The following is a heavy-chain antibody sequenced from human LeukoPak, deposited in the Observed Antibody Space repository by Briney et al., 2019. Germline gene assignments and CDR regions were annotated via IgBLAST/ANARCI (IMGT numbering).Heavy chain of an antibody. CDR1: GDSTNNFH. CDR3: ARLLPSAFYHGMDV. J-gene: IGHJ6*02. V-gene: IGHV4-59*01. D-gene: IGHD3-16*01. CDR2: IFHSGGS. Sequence: PSETLSLTCTVSGDSTNNFHWSWIRQPPGKGLEWIGHIFHSGGSKYNPSLKSRATISTDMSKNVLSLELTSVTAADTAVCYCARLLPSAFYHGMDVWGQGTTVTVSS.